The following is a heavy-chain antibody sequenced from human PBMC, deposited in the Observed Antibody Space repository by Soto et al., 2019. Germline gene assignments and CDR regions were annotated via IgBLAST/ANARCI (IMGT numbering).Heavy chain of an antibody. Sequence: QVQLVQSGAEVKEPGASGKVSCKASGYTFTDYRMHWVRQAPGPGLEWMGMINPSGGSTTYAQKFQGRVTMTRDTSTTTVYMELSSLRSADTAVYYCARARGAWGQGTLVTVSS. CDR3: ARARGA. CDR1: GYTFTDYR. J-gene: IGHJ4*02. CDR2: INPSGGST. D-gene: IGHD1-26*01. V-gene: IGHV1-46*01.